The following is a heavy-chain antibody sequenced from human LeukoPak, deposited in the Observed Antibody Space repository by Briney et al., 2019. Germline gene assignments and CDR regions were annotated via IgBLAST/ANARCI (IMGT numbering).Heavy chain of an antibody. V-gene: IGHV3-23*01. CDR1: GFTFSSYA. CDR2: ISGSGGST. J-gene: IGHJ6*03. Sequence: GGSLRPSCAASGFTFSSYAMSWVRQAPGKGLEWVSAISGSGGSTYYADSVKGRFTISRDNSKNTLYLQMNSLRAEDTAVYYCAREYYYGSGSAHYYYYYYMDVWGKGTTVTVSS. CDR3: AREYYYGSGSAHYYYYYYMDV. D-gene: IGHD3-10*01.